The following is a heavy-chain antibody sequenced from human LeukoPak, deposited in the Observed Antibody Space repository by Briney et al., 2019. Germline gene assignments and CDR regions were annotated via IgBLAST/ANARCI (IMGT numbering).Heavy chain of an antibody. CDR1: GFTFSSYS. V-gene: IGHV3-30*03. J-gene: IGHJ1*01. CDR2: ITYNGSNI. CDR3: ARDPFSAGAEYCQY. Sequence: GGSLRLSCAASGFTFSSYSMNWVRQAPGKGLEWVAAITYNGSNIYYADSVKGRFTISRDNAKNSLYLQMNSLRAEDTAVYYCARDPFSAGAEYCQYWGQGTLVTVSS. D-gene: IGHD6-25*01.